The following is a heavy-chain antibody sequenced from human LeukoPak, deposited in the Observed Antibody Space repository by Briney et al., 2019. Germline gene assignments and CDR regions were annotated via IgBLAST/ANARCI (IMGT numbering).Heavy chain of an antibody. CDR2: ISRSGTIM. J-gene: IGHJ4*02. Sequence: PGGSLRLSCAASGFTFSSYEVNWVRQAPGKGLEWVSYISRSGTIMYYADSVKGRFTISRDNAKNSLSLQMNSLRAEDTAVYYCARDREFRSAHDYWGQGTLVTVSS. CDR1: GFTFSSYE. CDR3: ARDREFRSAHDY. D-gene: IGHD2/OR15-2a*01. V-gene: IGHV3-48*03.